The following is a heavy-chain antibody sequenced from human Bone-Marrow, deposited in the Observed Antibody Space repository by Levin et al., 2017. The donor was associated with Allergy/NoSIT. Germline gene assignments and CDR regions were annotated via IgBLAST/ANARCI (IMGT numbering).Heavy chain of an antibody. CDR1: GGSISSGGYY. D-gene: IGHD6-13*01. CDR3: AREGYSSSWYGIDY. Sequence: PSETLSLTCTVSGGSISSGGYYWSWIRQHPGKGLEWIGYIYYSGSTYYNPSLKSRVTISVDTSKNQFSLKLSSVTAADTAVYYCAREGYSSSWYGIDYWGQGTLVTVSS. J-gene: IGHJ4*02. CDR2: IYYSGST. V-gene: IGHV4-31*03.